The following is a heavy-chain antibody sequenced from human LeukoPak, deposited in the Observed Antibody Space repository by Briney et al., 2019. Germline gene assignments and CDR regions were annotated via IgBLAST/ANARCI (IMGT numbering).Heavy chain of an antibody. J-gene: IGHJ6*02. CDR2: ISSSSSYI. D-gene: IGHD3-22*01. V-gene: IGHV3-21*01. CDR1: GFTFSSYS. CDR3: ASGYDSSGYKDYYYGMDV. Sequence: GGSLRLSCAASGFTFSSYSMNWVRQAPGKGLEWVSSISSSSSYIYYADSVKGRVTISRDNAKNSLYLQMNSLRAEDTAVYYCASGYDSSGYKDYYYGMDVWGQGTTVTVSS.